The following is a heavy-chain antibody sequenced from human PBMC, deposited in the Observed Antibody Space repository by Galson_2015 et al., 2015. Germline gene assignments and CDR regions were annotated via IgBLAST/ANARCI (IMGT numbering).Heavy chain of an antibody. Sequence: SLRLSCAASGFTFSSYSMNWVRQAPGKGLEWVSSISSSSSYIYYADSVKGRFTISRDNAKNSLYLQMNSLRDEDTAVYYCARDRLTYDILTGYQSTPDYSGQGTLVTVSS. J-gene: IGHJ4*02. CDR3: ARDRLTYDILTGYQSTPDY. D-gene: IGHD3-9*01. V-gene: IGHV3-21*01. CDR2: ISSSSSYI. CDR1: GFTFSSYS.